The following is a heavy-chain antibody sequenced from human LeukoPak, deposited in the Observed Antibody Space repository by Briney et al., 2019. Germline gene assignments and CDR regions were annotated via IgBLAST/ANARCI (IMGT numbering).Heavy chain of an antibody. D-gene: IGHD3-9*01. CDR2: ISGSGGST. Sequence: PGGSLRLSCAASGFTFSSYGMSWVRQTPGKGLEWVSGISGSGGSTYYADSVKGRFTISRDNSKNTLYLQTNSLRAEDSAVYYCAKELYHHGLFDWLFDYWGQGTLVTVSS. CDR1: GFTFSSYG. V-gene: IGHV3-23*01. CDR3: AKELYHHGLFDWLFDY. J-gene: IGHJ4*02.